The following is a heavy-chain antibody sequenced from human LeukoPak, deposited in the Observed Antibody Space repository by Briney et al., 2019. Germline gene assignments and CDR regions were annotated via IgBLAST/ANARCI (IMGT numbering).Heavy chain of an antibody. CDR2: IYPRDGST. CDR1: GYTFTSNY. CDR3: ARDQEGFDY. Sequence: ATVKVSCKASGYTFTSNYIHWVRQAPGQGLEWMGMIYPRDGSTSYAQKFQGRVTVTRDTSTSTVHMELSGLRSEDTAVYYCARDQEGFDYWGQGTLVTVSS. J-gene: IGHJ4*02. V-gene: IGHV1-46*01.